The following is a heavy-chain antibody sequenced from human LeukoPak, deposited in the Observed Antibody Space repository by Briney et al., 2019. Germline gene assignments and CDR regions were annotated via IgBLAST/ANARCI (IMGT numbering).Heavy chain of an antibody. J-gene: IGHJ6*03. V-gene: IGHV4-59*12. Sequence: SETLSLTCTVSGGSISNYYWSWIRQPPGKGLEWIGYIHYSGSTNYNPSLKSRVTISVDTSKNQFSLQLNAVTPEDTAVYYCARDVYDSSGYYFYYYYYMDVWGKGTTVTVSS. CDR2: IHYSGST. CDR1: GGSISNYY. D-gene: IGHD3-22*01. CDR3: ARDVYDSSGYYFYYYYYMDV.